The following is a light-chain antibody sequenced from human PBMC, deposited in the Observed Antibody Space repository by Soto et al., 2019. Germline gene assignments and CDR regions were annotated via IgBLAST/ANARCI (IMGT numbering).Light chain of an antibody. J-gene: IGLJ2*01. CDR1: SSNIGSNT. CDR3: ASWDDSLKAVL. Sequence: QSVLTQPPSASGTPGQRVTISCSGSSSNIGSNTVNWYQQLPGTAPKLLIFSNNQRPSGVPDRFSGSRSATSASLAISGLQSGDEAIYYCASWDDSLKAVLFGGGTQLTVL. V-gene: IGLV1-44*01. CDR2: SNN.